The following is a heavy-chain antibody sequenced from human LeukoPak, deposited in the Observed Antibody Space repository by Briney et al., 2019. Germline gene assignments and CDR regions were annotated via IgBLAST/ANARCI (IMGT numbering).Heavy chain of an antibody. J-gene: IGHJ5*02. D-gene: IGHD3-22*01. CDR2: INHSGST. Sequence: SETLSLTCTVSGGSISSYYWSWIRQPPGKGLEWIGEINHSGSTNYNPSLKSRVTMSVDTSKNQFSLKLSSVTAADTAVYYCARGQMGSGYPYWFDPWGQGTLVTVSS. CDR1: GGSISSYY. CDR3: ARGQMGSGYPYWFDP. V-gene: IGHV4-34*01.